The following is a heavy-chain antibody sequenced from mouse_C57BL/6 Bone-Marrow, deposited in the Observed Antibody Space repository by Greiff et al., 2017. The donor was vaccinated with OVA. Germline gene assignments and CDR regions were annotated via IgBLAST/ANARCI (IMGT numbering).Heavy chain of an antibody. CDR2: IRNKANGYTT. D-gene: IGHD2-3*01. CDR1: GFTFTDYY. Sequence: DVKLVESGGGLVQPGGSLSLSCAASGFTFTDYYMSWVRQPPGKALEWLGFIRNKANGYTTEYSASVKGRFTISRDNSQSILYLQMNALRAEDSATYYCARDDGHYAMDYWGQGTSVTVSS. J-gene: IGHJ4*01. V-gene: IGHV7-3*01. CDR3: ARDDGHYAMDY.